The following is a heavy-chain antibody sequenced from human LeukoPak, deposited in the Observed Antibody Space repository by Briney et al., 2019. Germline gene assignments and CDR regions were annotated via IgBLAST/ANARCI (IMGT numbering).Heavy chain of an antibody. D-gene: IGHD3-3*01. Sequence: PGRSLRLSCAASGFTFSSYAMHWVRQAPGKGLEWVAVISYDGSNKYYADSVKGRFTISRDNSKNTLYLRMNSLRAEDTAVYYCARAYDFWSGSYPMDVWGKGTTVTVSS. CDR2: ISYDGSNK. J-gene: IGHJ6*04. V-gene: IGHV3-30*01. CDR1: GFTFSSYA. CDR3: ARAYDFWSGSYPMDV.